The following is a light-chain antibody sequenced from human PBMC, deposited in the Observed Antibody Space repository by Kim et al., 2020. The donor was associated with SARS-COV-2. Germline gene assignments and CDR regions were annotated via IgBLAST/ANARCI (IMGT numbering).Light chain of an antibody. V-gene: IGLV3-9*01. Sequence: VSVVQGQTARITCGGNKIGSKVVHWYQQKPGQAPVLVIYRDNNRPSGIPERFSGSNSGNTATLSISRAQAGDEADYYCQVWDSNVVFGGGTQLTVL. CDR3: QVWDSNVV. CDR1: KIGSKV. J-gene: IGLJ2*01. CDR2: RDN.